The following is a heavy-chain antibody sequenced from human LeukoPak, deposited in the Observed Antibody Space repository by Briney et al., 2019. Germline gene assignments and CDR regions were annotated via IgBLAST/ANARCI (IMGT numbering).Heavy chain of an antibody. D-gene: IGHD6-19*01. CDR3: ARLPRYSSGWYDY. CDR2: IYYSGGT. V-gene: IGHV4-59*08. J-gene: IGHJ4*02. CDR1: GGSLSSYY. Sequence: PSETLSLTCTVSGGSLSSYYWSWIRQPPGKGLEWIGYIYYSGGTNYNPSLKSRVTISVDTSKNQFSLKLSSVTAADTAVYYCARLPRYSSGWYDYWGQGTLVTVSS.